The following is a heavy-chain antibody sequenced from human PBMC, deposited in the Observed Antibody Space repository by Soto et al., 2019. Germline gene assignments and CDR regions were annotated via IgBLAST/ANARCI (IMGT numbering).Heavy chain of an antibody. D-gene: IGHD3-22*01. CDR2: IYYSGST. J-gene: IGHJ4*02. CDR3: AREGSSGYWTY. V-gene: IGHV4-59*01. Sequence: PSETLSLTCTVSGGSISSYYWSWIRQPPGKGLEWIGYIYYSGSTNYNPSLKSRVTISIDTSKNQFSLTLSSATAADTAVYYCAREGSSGYWTYWGQGTLVTVSS. CDR1: GGSISSYY.